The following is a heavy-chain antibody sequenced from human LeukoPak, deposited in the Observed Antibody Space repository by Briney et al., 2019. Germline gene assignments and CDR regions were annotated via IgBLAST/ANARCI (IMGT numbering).Heavy chain of an antibody. D-gene: IGHD3-3*01. CDR3: AKSAPEYYDFWSGADY. V-gene: IGHV3-30*18. Sequence: GRSLRLSCAASGFTFSSYGMHWVRQAPGKGLEWVAVISNDGSNKYYADSVKGRFTISRDNSKNTLYLQMNSLRAEDTAVYYCAKSAPEYYDFWSGADYWGQGTLVTVSS. CDR1: GFTFSSYG. J-gene: IGHJ4*02. CDR2: ISNDGSNK.